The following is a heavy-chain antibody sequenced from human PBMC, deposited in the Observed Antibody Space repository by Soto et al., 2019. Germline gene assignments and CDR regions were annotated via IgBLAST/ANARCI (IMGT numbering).Heavy chain of an antibody. D-gene: IGHD6-13*01. CDR3: GRVAASGYFFDY. V-gene: IGHV3-11*06. Sequence: GGSLRLSCAASGFTFSDYYMTWIRQAPGKGLEWISYISGSSTYTHYADSVKGRFTISRDNAKSSVYLQMNSLRAEDTAVYYCGRVAASGYFFDYWGQGTLVTVSS. CDR2: ISGSSTYT. J-gene: IGHJ4*02. CDR1: GFTFSDYY.